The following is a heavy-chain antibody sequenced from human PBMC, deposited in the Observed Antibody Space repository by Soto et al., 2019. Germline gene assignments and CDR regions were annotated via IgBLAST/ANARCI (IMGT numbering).Heavy chain of an antibody. J-gene: IGHJ4*02. CDR3: AKENGYNAFEY. CDR2: IIPIFGTA. V-gene: IGHV1-69*01. D-gene: IGHD5-12*01. Sequence: KSSGGSLTSYAISWVQQATGQGLEWMGGIIPIFGTANYAQKFQGRVTITADESTSTAYMELRSLRSEDTAVYYCAKENGYNAFEYRGQGPLVTVSS. CDR1: GGSLTSYA.